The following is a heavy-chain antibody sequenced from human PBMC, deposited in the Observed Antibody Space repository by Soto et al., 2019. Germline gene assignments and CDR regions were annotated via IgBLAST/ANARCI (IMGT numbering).Heavy chain of an antibody. Sequence: EVQLVESGGGLVKPGGSLRLSCVASGFGFSDSKMNWVRQAPGKRLEWLSFITASSSDVRYADSVTGRFTVSRDNAKNSLYLQMNSLRAEDAAVYYCARDWWRTGTYSWGPGTLVTVSS. D-gene: IGHD2-8*02. CDR2: ITASSSDV. CDR1: GFGFSDSK. V-gene: IGHV3-21*05. CDR3: ARDWWRTGTYS. J-gene: IGHJ4*02.